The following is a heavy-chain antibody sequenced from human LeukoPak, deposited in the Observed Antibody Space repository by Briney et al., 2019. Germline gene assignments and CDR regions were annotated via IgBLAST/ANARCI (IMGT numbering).Heavy chain of an antibody. V-gene: IGHV3-21*01. CDR3: ATETIGRHYDY. Sequence: GGSLRLSCAASGFTFSSCGFNWVRQAPGKGLEWVSSIGPTGTDRYYADSVRGRFTISRDNAKNSMYLQMDSLTDEDTAVYYCATETIGRHYDYWGQGTLLTVSS. CDR1: GFTFSSCG. J-gene: IGHJ4*02. CDR2: IGPTGTDR.